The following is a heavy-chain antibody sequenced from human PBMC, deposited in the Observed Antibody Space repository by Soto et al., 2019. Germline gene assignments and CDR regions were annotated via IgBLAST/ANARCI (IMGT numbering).Heavy chain of an antibody. CDR3: AKDYVAYCGGDCYLTLDY. Sequence: QVQLVESGGGVVQPGRSLRLSCAASGFTFSSYGMHWVRQAPGKGLEWVAVISYDGSNKYYADSVKGRFTISRDNSKNTLYLQMNSLRAEDTAVYYCAKDYVAYCGGDCYLTLDYWGQGTLVTVSS. V-gene: IGHV3-30*18. J-gene: IGHJ4*02. CDR1: GFTFSSYG. CDR2: ISYDGSNK. D-gene: IGHD2-21*02.